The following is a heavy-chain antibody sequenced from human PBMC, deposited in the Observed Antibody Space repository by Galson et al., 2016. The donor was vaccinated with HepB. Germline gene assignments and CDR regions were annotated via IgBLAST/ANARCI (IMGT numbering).Heavy chain of an antibody. D-gene: IGHD6-13*01. CDR3: ARSRSWPQLHWFDP. Sequence: LRLSCAASGFLVSNNYMSWVRQSPGKGLEWVSVIHSAGSTYYADSVKGRFTISRDNSKNILYLQMNSLRAEDTAVYYCARSRSWPQLHWFDPWGQGTLVTVSS. V-gene: IGHV3-53*01. J-gene: IGHJ5*02. CDR1: GFLVSNNY. CDR2: IHSAGST.